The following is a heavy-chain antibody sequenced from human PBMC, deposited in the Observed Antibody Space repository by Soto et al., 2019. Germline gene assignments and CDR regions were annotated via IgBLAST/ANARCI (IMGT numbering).Heavy chain of an antibody. V-gene: IGHV4-39*07. CDR3: ARFLVIVPGGGGMDV. D-gene: IGHD2-2*01. CDR2: MHTSGGT. CDR1: GAPITSNDYF. Sequence: SETLSLTCTVSGAPITSNDYFWAWIRQPPGRGLEFIASMHTSGGTYHASSLKSRATMSLDTSKSQFSLNLSSVTAADTAVYYCARFLVIVPGGGGMDVWGQGTTVTVSS. J-gene: IGHJ6*02.